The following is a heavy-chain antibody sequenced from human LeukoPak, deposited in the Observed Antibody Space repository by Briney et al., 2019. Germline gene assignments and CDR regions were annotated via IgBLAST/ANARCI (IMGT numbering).Heavy chain of an antibody. CDR1: GGSFSGYY. Sequence: SETLSLTCTVSGGSFSGYYWSWIRQPPGKGLEWIGEINHSGSTNYNPSLKSRVTISVDTSKNQFSLKLSSVTAADTAVYYCAVTDSGGVGWFDPWGQGTLVTVSS. J-gene: IGHJ5*02. V-gene: IGHV4-34*01. D-gene: IGHD2-15*01. CDR2: INHSGST. CDR3: AVTDSGGVGWFDP.